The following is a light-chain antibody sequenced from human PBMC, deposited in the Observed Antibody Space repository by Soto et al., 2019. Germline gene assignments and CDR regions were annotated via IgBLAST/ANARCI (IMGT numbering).Light chain of an antibody. J-gene: IGLJ1*01. CDR1: SSDVGGYNY. V-gene: IGLV2-11*01. CDR3: CSYAGSYIYV. Sequence: QSALTQPRSVSGSPGQSVTISCAGTSSDVGGYNYVPWYQQHPDKAPKVMIYDVTKRPSGVPDRFSGSKSVNTASLTISGLQAEDEADYYCCSYAGSYIYVFGTGTKLTVL. CDR2: DVT.